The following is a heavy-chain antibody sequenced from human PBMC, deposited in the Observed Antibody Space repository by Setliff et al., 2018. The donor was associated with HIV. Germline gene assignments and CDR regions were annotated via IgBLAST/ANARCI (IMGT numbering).Heavy chain of an antibody. D-gene: IGHD3-22*01. CDR1: GGSISSNNW. CDR2: IYHSGST. Sequence: SETLSLTCAVSGGSISSNNWWSWVRQPPGKGLEWIGEIYHSGSTNFNPSLKSRVSISVDKSKNQFSLKLSSVTAADTAVYYCARGWGWNDDESSGRPQYAFDIWGQGTMVTVSS. V-gene: IGHV4-4*02. CDR3: ARGWGWNDDESSGRPQYAFDI. J-gene: IGHJ3*02.